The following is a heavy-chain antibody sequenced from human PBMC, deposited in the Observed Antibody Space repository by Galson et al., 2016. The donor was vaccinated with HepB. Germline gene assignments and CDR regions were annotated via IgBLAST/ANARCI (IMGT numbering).Heavy chain of an antibody. CDR2: IIPIFGSA. D-gene: IGHD1-14*01. Sequence: SVKVSCKASGGTFNNLGFSWVRQAPGQGLEFMGGIIPIFGSANYAQKFQGRGTITADESTTTVYLEMSSLRSDDTAGYYCASGLKNPLKDYCYAMDVWGQGTTVTVAS. CDR3: ASGLKNPLKDYCYAMDV. V-gene: IGHV1-69*13. CDR1: GGTFNNLG. J-gene: IGHJ6*02.